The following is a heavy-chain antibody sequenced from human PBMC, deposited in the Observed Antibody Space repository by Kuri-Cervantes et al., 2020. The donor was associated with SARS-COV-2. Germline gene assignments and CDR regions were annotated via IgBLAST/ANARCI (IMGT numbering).Heavy chain of an antibody. Sequence: GGSLRLSCAASGFTFSSYAMHWVRQAPGKGLEWVAVISYDGSNKYYADSVKGRFTISRDNSKNTLYLQMNSLRAEDTAVYYCARDRGPRSGYYFVFDYWGQGSLVTVSS. CDR2: ISYDGSNK. J-gene: IGHJ4*02. D-gene: IGHD3-22*01. V-gene: IGHV3-30*04. CDR1: GFTFSSYA. CDR3: ARDRGPRSGYYFVFDY.